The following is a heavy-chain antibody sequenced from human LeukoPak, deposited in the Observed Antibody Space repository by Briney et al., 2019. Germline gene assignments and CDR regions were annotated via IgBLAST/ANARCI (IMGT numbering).Heavy chain of an antibody. Sequence: SVKVSCKASGGTFSSYAISWVRQAPGQGLEWMGRIIPILGIANYAQKFQGRVTITADESTSTAYMELSSLRSEDTAVYYCARDSRSCGGVCHKGRADAFDIWGQGTMVTVSS. V-gene: IGHV1-69*04. D-gene: IGHD2-8*02. CDR3: ARDSRSCGGVCHKGRADAFDI. CDR1: GGTFSSYA. CDR2: IIPILGIA. J-gene: IGHJ3*02.